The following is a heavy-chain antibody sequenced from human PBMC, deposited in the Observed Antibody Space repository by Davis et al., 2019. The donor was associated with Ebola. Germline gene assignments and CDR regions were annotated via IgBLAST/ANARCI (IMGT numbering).Heavy chain of an antibody. D-gene: IGHD5-18*01. CDR2: ISAYNGNT. V-gene: IGHV1-18*04. CDR3: ARGGYSYGYYYYYYYYMDV. J-gene: IGHJ6*03. CDR1: GYTFTSYG. Sequence: ASVKVSCKASGYTFTSYGISWVRQAPGQGLEWMGWISAYNGNTNYAQKLQGRVTITADESTSTAYMELSSLRSEDTAVYYCARGGYSYGYYYYYYYYMDVWGKGTTVTVSS.